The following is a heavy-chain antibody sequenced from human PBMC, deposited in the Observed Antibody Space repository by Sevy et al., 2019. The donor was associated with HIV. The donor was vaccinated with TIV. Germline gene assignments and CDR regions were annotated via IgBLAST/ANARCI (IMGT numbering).Heavy chain of an antibody. Sequence: ASVKVSCKASGYTFTGYYMHWVRQAPGQGLEWMEWINPNSGGTNYAQKFQGRVTMTRDTSISTAYMELSRLRSDDTAVYYCAREWDRRDDFIGYWGQGTLVTVSS. CDR2: INPNSGGT. CDR3: AREWDRRDDFIGY. D-gene: IGHD1-26*01. J-gene: IGHJ4*02. V-gene: IGHV1-2*02. CDR1: GYTFTGYY.